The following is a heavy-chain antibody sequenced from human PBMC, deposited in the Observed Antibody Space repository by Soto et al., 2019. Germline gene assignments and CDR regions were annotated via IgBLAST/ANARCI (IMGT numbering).Heavy chain of an antibody. CDR3: ATHLLSYDFWSGYYYYYGMDV. J-gene: IGHJ6*02. CDR1: GYSFTSYW. V-gene: IGHV5-10-1*01. Sequence: PGESLKISCKGSGYSFTSYWISWVRQMPGKGLEWMGMIDPGDSYTNYSPFFQGHVTISADKSISTAYLQWSSLKASDTAMYYFATHLLSYDFWSGYYYYYGMDVWGQGTTVTVSS. D-gene: IGHD3-3*01. CDR2: IDPGDSYT.